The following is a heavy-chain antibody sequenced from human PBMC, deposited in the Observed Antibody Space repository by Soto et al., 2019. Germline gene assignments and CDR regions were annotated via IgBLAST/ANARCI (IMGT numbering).Heavy chain of an antibody. V-gene: IGHV1-2*02. Sequence: GASVKVSCKASGYTFTNYYTHWLRQAPGQGLEWMGWMNPRSGGSKYAQAFQDRVTMTRDASISTAYMEMTSLRHGDTAVYFCARSDDSTSYPQDLWGPGTLVTVSS. CDR3: ARSDDSTSYPQDL. J-gene: IGHJ5*02. CDR2: MNPRSGGS. D-gene: IGHD4-4*01. CDR1: GYTFTNYY.